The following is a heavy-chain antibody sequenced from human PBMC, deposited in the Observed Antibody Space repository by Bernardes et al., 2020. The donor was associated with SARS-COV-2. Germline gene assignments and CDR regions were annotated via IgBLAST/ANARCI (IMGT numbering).Heavy chain of an antibody. J-gene: IGHJ4*02. D-gene: IGHD2-2*01. V-gene: IGHV4-34*01. Sequence: SETLSLTCAVYDGSFNGYYWSRIRQPPCKGLDWIGEINHSGSTNYNPSLKSRVTISVDTSKNQFSLKLSSVTSADTAVYYCARGRLCSSTSCNFDYWGKGNLVKVSS. CDR1: DGSFNGYY. CDR3: ARGRLCSSTSCNFDY. CDR2: INHSGST.